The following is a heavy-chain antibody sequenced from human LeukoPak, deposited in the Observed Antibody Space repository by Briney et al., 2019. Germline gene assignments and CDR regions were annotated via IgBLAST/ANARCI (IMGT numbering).Heavy chain of an antibody. D-gene: IGHD4-17*01. J-gene: IGHJ6*02. CDR3: ASTYDYGEDYYYYGMDV. CDR1: GFTFSSYA. Sequence: PGGSLRLSCAAPGFTFSSYAMSWVRQAPGKGLEWVSAISGSGGSTYYADSVKGRFTISRDNSKNTLYLQMNSLRAEDTAVYYCASTYDYGEDYYYYGMDVWGQGTTVTVSS. CDR2: ISGSGGST. V-gene: IGHV3-23*01.